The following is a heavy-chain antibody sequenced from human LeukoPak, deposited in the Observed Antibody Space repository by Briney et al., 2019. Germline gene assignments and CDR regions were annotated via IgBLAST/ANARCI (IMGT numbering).Heavy chain of an antibody. V-gene: IGHV3-23*01. CDR3: AVQRRTSGSYFLFDY. J-gene: IGHJ4*02. Sequence: GGSLRLSCAASGFTFSSYAMSWVRQAPGKGLEWVSAISGSGGSTYYADSVKGRFTISRDNSKNTLYLQMNSLRAEDTAVYYCAVQRRTSGSYFLFDYWGQGTLVTVSS. CDR2: ISGSGGST. D-gene: IGHD1-26*01. CDR1: GFTFSSYA.